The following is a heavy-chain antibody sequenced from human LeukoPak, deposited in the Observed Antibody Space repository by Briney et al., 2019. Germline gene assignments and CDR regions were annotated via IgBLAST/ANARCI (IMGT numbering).Heavy chain of an antibody. CDR1: GYTFTNYY. CDR2: INPGGGST. J-gene: IGHJ6*02. V-gene: IGHV1-46*01. Sequence: ASVKVSCKASGYTFTNYYMHWVRQAHGQGLEWMGIINPGGGSTSYTQMFQGRVTMTRDTSTSTVYMELSGLRSEDTAVYYCARADYGGNSDYYYYGLDVWGQGTTVTVSS. CDR3: ARADYGGNSDYYYYGLDV. D-gene: IGHD4-23*01.